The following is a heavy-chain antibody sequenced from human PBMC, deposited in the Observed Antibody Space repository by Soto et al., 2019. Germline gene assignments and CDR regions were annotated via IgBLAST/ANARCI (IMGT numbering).Heavy chain of an antibody. V-gene: IGHV3-21*01. D-gene: IGHD3-10*01. CDR1: GFTFSSYS. Sequence: EVQLVESGGGLVKPGGSLRLSCAASGFTFSSYSMYWVRQAPGKGLEWVSSISSSSSYIYYADSVKGRFTISRDNAKNSLYLPMNSLRAEDTAVYYCARDTYYYGSGSYSPWGQGTLVTVSS. J-gene: IGHJ5*02. CDR2: ISSSSSYI. CDR3: ARDTYYYGSGSYSP.